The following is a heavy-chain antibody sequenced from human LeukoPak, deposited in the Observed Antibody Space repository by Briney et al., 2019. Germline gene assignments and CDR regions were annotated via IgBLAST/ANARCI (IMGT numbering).Heavy chain of an antibody. Sequence: PSETLSLTCTVSGGSISSSSYYWGWIRQPPGKGLEWIGSIYYSGSTYYNPSLKSRVTISVDTSKNQFSLKLSSVTAADTAVYYCARQSMIVVVSHLVWGQGTLVTVSS. D-gene: IGHD3-22*01. J-gene: IGHJ4*02. CDR3: ARQSMIVVVSHLV. CDR1: GGSISSSSYY. V-gene: IGHV4-39*01. CDR2: IYYSGST.